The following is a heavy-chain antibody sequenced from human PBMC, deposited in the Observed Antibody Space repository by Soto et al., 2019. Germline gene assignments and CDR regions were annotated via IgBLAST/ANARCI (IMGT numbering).Heavy chain of an antibody. J-gene: IGHJ5*02. CDR1: GGSISSYY. Sequence: PSETLFLTCTVSGGSISSYYWSWIRQPPGKGLEWIGYIYYSGSTYYNPSLKSRVTISVDTSKNQFSLKLSSVTAADTAVYYCARFMRFYPSDPWGQGSLVTVSS. CDR3: ARFMRFYPSDP. V-gene: IGHV4-59*12. CDR2: IYYSGST.